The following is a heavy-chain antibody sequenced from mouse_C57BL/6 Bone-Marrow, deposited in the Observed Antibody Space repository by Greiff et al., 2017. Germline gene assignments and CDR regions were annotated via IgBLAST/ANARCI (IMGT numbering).Heavy chain of an antibody. CDR3: ARSTMITRIGY. Sequence: QVQLKQPGAELVKPGASVKMSCKASGYTFTSYWITWVKQRPGQGLEWIGDIYPGSGSTNYNEKFKSKATLTVDTSSSTAYMQLSSLTSEDSAVYYCARSTMITRIGYWGQGTTLTVSS. J-gene: IGHJ2*01. CDR2: IYPGSGST. D-gene: IGHD2-4*01. V-gene: IGHV1-55*01. CDR1: GYTFTSYW.